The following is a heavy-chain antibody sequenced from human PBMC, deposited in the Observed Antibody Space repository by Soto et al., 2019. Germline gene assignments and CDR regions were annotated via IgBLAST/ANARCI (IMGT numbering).Heavy chain of an antibody. J-gene: IGHJ4*02. CDR1: GFTFSSYA. V-gene: IGHV3-13*04. Sequence: GGSLRLSCAASGFTFSSYAMHWVRQATGKGLEWVSAIGTAGDTYYPGSVKGRFTISRENAKNSLYLQMNSLRAGDTAVYYCARVGRLRFFDDWGQGTLVTVSS. CDR2: IGTAGDT. D-gene: IGHD5-12*01. CDR3: ARVGRLRFFDD.